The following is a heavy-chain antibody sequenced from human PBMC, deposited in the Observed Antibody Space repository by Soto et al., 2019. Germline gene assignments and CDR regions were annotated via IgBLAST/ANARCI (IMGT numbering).Heavy chain of an antibody. V-gene: IGHV3-23*01. CDR3: ARGYPPGYYYMGFDY. Sequence: PGGSLRLSCAASGFTFSSYAMSWVRQAPGKGLEWVSAISGSGGSTYYADSVKGRFTISRDNSKNTLYLQMNSLRVEDTAVYYCARGYPPGYYYMGFDYWGQGTLVTVS. CDR1: GFTFSSYA. CDR2: ISGSGGST. D-gene: IGHD3-22*01. J-gene: IGHJ4*02.